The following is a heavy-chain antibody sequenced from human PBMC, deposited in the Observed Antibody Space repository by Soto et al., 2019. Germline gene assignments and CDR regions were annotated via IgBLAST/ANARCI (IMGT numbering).Heavy chain of an antibody. J-gene: IGHJ4*02. CDR3: AGQYSGYDRGYYFDY. D-gene: IGHD5-12*01. V-gene: IGHV4-34*01. CDR2: INHSGST. Sequence: SEILSLTCAVYGGSFSGYYWSWIRQPPGKGLEWIGEINHSGSTNYNPSLKSRVTISVDTSKNQFSLKLSSVTAADTAVYYCAGQYSGYDRGYYFDYWGQGTLVTVSS. CDR1: GGSFSGYY.